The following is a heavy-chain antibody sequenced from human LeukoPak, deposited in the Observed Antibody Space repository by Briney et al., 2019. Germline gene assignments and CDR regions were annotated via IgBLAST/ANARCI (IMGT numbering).Heavy chain of an antibody. V-gene: IGHV3-30*18. D-gene: IGHD4-17*01. Sequence: GGSLRLSCAASGFTFSSFAMHWVRQAPGKGLDWVAVISSDGTNKHYADSVKGRFTIAIYKYKNTLSLQMNSLRPEDTATYFCAKEQAALGDYDFDFWGQGTLVTVSP. CDR2: ISSDGTNK. CDR1: GFTFSSFA. CDR3: AKEQAALGDYDFDF. J-gene: IGHJ4*02.